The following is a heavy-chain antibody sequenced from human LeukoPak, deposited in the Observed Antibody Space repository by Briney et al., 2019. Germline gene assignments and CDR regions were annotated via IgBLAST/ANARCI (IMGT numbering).Heavy chain of an antibody. CDR3: AREGYCSSTSCYDYYYYYMDV. J-gene: IGHJ6*03. CDR1: GGTFSSYA. Sequence: SVKVSCKASGGTFSSYAISWVRQAPGQGLEWMGGIIPIFGTANYAQKFQGRVTITADKSTSTAYMELSSLRSEDTAVYYCAREGYCSSTSCYDYYYYYMDVWGKGTTVTVSS. V-gene: IGHV1-69*06. CDR2: IIPIFGTA. D-gene: IGHD2-2*01.